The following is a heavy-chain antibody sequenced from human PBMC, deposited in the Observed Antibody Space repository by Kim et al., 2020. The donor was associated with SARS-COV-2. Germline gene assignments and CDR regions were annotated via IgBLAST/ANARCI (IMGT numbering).Heavy chain of an antibody. CDR2: ISTSGSNI. J-gene: IGHJ6*01. D-gene: IGHD2-2*01. CDR1: GFTFSTYE. CDR3: ARSLYCSSTSRFYGMDV. Sequence: GGSLRLSCAASGFTFSTYEMNWVRQAPGKGLEWISYISTSGSNIYYADSVKGRFTISRDNAKSSLYLQMNSLRAEDTAVYYCARSLYCSSTSRFYGMDV. V-gene: IGHV3-48*03.